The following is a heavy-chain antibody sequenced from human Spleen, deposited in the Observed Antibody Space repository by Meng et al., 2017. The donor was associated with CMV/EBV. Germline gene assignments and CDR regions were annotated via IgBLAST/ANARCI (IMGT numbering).Heavy chain of an antibody. CDR1: GFTFSSYS. CDR3: ARALGGYLYGMDV. V-gene: IGHV3-21*01. D-gene: IGHD3-16*01. J-gene: IGHJ6*02. Sequence: GGSLRLSCAASGFTFSSYSMNWVRQAPGKGLEWVSSISSSSSYIYYADSMRGRFTISRDNAKSSLYLQMNSLRAEDTAVYFCARALGGYLYGMDVWGQGTTVTVSS. CDR2: ISSSSSYI.